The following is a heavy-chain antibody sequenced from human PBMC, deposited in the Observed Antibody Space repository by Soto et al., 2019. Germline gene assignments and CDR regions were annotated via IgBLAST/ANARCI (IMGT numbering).Heavy chain of an antibody. J-gene: IGHJ4*02. D-gene: IGHD3-22*01. CDR3: AKDSVPNDSSGYHPILLGF. CDR2: ISSSGGGT. Sequence: PGGSLRLSCAASGFSFSTYAMGWVRQAPGKGLEWVSAISSSGGGTYYVDSVKGRFTISRDNSRNTLYLQLNDLRAEDTAVYYCAKDSVPNDSSGYHPILLGFWGPGTLVTVSS. CDR1: GFSFSTYA. V-gene: IGHV3-23*01.